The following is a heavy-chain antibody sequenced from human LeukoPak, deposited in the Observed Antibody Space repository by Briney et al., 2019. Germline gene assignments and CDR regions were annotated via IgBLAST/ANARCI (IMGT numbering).Heavy chain of an antibody. D-gene: IGHD3-22*01. CDR1: GGSISSSSYY. CDR3: ARGPAGSPYYYYDSSGYLAPNWYFDL. V-gene: IGHV4-39*07. Sequence: SETLSLTCTVSGGSISSSSYYWGWIRQPPGKGLEWIGEINHSGSTNYNPSLKSRVTISVDTSKNQFSLKLSSVTAADTAVYYCARGPAGSPYYYYDSSGYLAPNWYFDLWGRGTLVTVSS. J-gene: IGHJ2*01. CDR2: INHSGST.